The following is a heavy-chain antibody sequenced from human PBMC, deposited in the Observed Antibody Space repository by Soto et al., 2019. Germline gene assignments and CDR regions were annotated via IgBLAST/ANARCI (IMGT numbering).Heavy chain of an antibody. Sequence: PGGSLRLSCAASGFTFSSYAMSWVRQAPGKGLDWVSAISGGGRSTYYADSVKGRFTISRDNSKNTLHLQMNSLRAEDTAVYYCAKDLTVVTSPHYWGQGTLVTVSS. CDR1: GFTFSSYA. J-gene: IGHJ4*02. V-gene: IGHV3-23*01. CDR2: ISGGGRST. CDR3: AKDLTVVTSPHY. D-gene: IGHD2-15*01.